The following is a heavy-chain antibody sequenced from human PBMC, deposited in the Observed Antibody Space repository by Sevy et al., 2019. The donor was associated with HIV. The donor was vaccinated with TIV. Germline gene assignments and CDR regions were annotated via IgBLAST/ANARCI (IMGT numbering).Heavy chain of an antibody. CDR3: TRWKAAQSIFDY. V-gene: IGHV3-49*04. CDR1: GFTFGDYC. CDR2: LKSDVYGGTV. D-gene: IGHD6-13*01. J-gene: IGHJ4*02. Sequence: GGSLRLSCTASGFTFGDYCMSWVRQAPGKGLEWVAFLKSDVYGGTVDHAASVRGRLVSSRDDSKTIANLQMNDLKTEDTGVYYCTRWKAAQSIFDYWGQGALVTVSS.